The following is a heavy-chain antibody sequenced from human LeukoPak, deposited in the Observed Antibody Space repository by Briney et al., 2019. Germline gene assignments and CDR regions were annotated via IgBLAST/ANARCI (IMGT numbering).Heavy chain of an antibody. CDR1: GYTFTSYY. V-gene: IGHV1-46*01. Sequence: ASVKVSCKASGYTFTSYYMHWVRQAPGQGLEWMGIINPSGGSTSHAQKFRGRVTITADKSTRTAYMELSSLRSEDTAVYYCARDNDSRDPPHFDYWGQGTLVTVSS. CDR2: INPSGGST. J-gene: IGHJ4*02. CDR3: ARDNDSRDPPHFDY. D-gene: IGHD3-16*01.